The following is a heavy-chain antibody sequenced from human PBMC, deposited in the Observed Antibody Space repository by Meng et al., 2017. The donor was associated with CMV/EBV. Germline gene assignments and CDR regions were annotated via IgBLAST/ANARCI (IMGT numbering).Heavy chain of an antibody. J-gene: IGHJ5*02. Sequence: CAVYCASFSGYYWSWIRQPPGKGLEWIGEINHSGSTNYNPSLKSRVTISVDTSKNQFSLKLSSVTAADTAVYYCASSPRRAANNWFDPWGQGTLVTVSS. V-gene: IGHV4-34*01. D-gene: IGHD2-15*01. CDR2: INHSGST. CDR1: CASFSGYY. CDR3: ASSPRRAANNWFDP.